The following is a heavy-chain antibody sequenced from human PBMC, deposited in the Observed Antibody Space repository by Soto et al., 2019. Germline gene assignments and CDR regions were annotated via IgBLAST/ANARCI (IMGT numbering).Heavy chain of an antibody. Sequence: SVKVSCKASGGTFSSYAISWVRQAPGQGLEWMGGIIPIFGTANYAQKFQGRVTITADESTSTAYMELSSLRSEDTAVYYCAREGDGYNPPVFDYWGQGALVTVSS. CDR3: AREGDGYNPPVFDY. CDR1: GGTFSSYA. D-gene: IGHD5-12*01. CDR2: IIPIFGTA. J-gene: IGHJ4*02. V-gene: IGHV1-69*13.